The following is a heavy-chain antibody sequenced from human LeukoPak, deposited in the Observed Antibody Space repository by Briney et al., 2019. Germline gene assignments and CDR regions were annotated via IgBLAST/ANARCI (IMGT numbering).Heavy chain of an antibody. Sequence: SETLSPTCIVSGGSISSYNWNWIRQPPGKGLEWIGYMYNSGSTNNNPSLKSRVTISVDKSKNQFSLNLSSVTAADTAVYYCARLSSCSGGSCYSFYYYYYMDVWGKGTTVTISS. CDR2: MYNSGST. CDR3: ARLSSCSGGSCYSFYYYYYMDV. J-gene: IGHJ6*03. D-gene: IGHD2-15*01. CDR1: GGSISSYN. V-gene: IGHV4-59*12.